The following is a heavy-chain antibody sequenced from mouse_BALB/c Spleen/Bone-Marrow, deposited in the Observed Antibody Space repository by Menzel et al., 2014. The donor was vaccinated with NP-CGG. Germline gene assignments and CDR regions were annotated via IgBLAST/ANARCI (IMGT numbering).Heavy chain of an antibody. CDR3: ARGGNYAWFAY. J-gene: IGHJ3*01. CDR2: ISSGSSTI. Sequence: VQLKQSGGGLVQPGGSRKLSCAASGFTFSSFGMHWVRQAPEKGLGWVAYISSGSSTIYYADTVKGRFTISRDNPKNTLFLQMTSLRSEDTAMYYCARGGNYAWFAYWGQGTLVTVSA. V-gene: IGHV5-17*02. CDR1: GFTFSSFG. D-gene: IGHD2-1*01.